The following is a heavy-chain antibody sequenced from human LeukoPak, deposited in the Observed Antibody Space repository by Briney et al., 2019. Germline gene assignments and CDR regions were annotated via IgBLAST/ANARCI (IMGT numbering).Heavy chain of an antibody. CDR2: TYYKSAWYS. CDR1: GDSVSRDSVA. Sequence: SQTLSLTCAISGDSVSRDSVAWNWIRQSPSRGLEWLGRTYYKSAWYSDYAVSVKGRITINPDTSKNQFSLQLNSVTPEDTAVYYCARGTGWPQFDYWGQGTLVTVSS. V-gene: IGHV6-1*01. CDR3: ARGTGWPQFDY. J-gene: IGHJ4*02. D-gene: IGHD6-19*01.